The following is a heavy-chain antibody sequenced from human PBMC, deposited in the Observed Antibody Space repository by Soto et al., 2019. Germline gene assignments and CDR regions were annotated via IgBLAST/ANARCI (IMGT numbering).Heavy chain of an antibody. V-gene: IGHV4-4*07. D-gene: IGHD2-21*02. CDR1: GVSVRSYT. CDR2: VFSSVSA. CDR3: ARDGMTTGDT. J-gene: IGHJ4*02. Sequence: SETLSLTCIVSGVSVRSYTWSWVRQPANKGLEWIGRVFSSVSATYNPTLKSRVSISMDTPENRISLKLDSVTAADAGVYFCARDGMTTGDTWGPGTLVTVSS.